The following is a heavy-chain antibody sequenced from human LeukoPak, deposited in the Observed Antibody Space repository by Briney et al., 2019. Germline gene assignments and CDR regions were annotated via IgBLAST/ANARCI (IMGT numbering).Heavy chain of an antibody. D-gene: IGHD2-15*01. Sequence: ASVKVSCKASGYTFTGYYMHWVRQAPGQGLEWMGWINPNSGGTNYAQKFQGRVTMTRDTSISTAYMELSRLRSDDTAVYYCARTGYCSGGSCLNWFDPWGQGTPVTVSS. CDR3: ARTGYCSGGSCLNWFDP. CDR2: INPNSGGT. V-gene: IGHV1-2*02. J-gene: IGHJ5*02. CDR1: GYTFTGYY.